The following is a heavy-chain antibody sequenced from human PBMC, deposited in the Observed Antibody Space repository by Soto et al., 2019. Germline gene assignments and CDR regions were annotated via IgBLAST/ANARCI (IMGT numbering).Heavy chain of an antibody. V-gene: IGHV1-2*04. Sequence: ASVKVSCKASGYTFTGYYMHWVRQAPGQGLEWMGWINPNSGGTNYAQKFQGWVTMTRDTSISTAYLQWTSLKASDTAMYYCARSRRGAYSSGWYSPSGYYNYGIDVWGQGNKVTVSS. CDR2: INPNSGGT. J-gene: IGHJ6*02. D-gene: IGHD6-19*01. CDR3: ARSRRGAYSSGWYSPSGYYNYGIDV. CDR1: GYTFTGYY.